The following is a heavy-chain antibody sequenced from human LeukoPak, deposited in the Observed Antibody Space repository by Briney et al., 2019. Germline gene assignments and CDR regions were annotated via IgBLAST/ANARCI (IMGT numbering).Heavy chain of an antibody. V-gene: IGHV4-59*01. CDR2: IYYSGST. CDR1: GGSISGYY. D-gene: IGHD3-22*01. CDR3: ATENVYYYDSSGYYSFDY. J-gene: IGHJ4*02. Sequence: SETLSLTCAVSGGSISGYYWSWVRQPPGKGLECIGYIYYSGSTNYNPSLKSRVTISVDTSKNQFSLKLSSVTAADTAVYYCATENVYYYDSSGYYSFDYWGQGTLVTVSS.